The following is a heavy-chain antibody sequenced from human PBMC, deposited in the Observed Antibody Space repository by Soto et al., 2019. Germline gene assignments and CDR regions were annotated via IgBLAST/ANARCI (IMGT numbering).Heavy chain of an antibody. CDR2: VNPNSGGT. CDR3: ARVDCGGGSCYHFDY. J-gene: IGHJ4*02. CDR1: GYTFTGYY. V-gene: IGHV1-2*04. Sequence: ASVKVSCKASGYTFTGYYMHWVRQAPGQGLEWMGWVNPNSGGTNYAQKFQGWVTMTRDTSTSTVYMELSSLRYEDTAVYYCARVDCGGGSCYHFDYWGQGTLVTVSS. D-gene: IGHD2-15*01.